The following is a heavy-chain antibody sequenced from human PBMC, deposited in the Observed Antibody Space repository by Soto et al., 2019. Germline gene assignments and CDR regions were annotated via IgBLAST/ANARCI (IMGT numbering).Heavy chain of an antibody. CDR2: ISYDGSNK. CDR1: GFTFSSYG. D-gene: IGHD5-12*01. CDR3: AKDLGGDIVATRWAPYYYGMDV. Sequence: GGSLRLSCAASGFTFSSYGMHWVRQAPGKGLEWVAVISYDGSNKYYADSVKGRFTISRDNSKNTLYLKMNSLRAEDTAVYYYAKDLGGDIVATRWAPYYYGMDVWGQGTTVTVSS. V-gene: IGHV3-30*18. J-gene: IGHJ6*02.